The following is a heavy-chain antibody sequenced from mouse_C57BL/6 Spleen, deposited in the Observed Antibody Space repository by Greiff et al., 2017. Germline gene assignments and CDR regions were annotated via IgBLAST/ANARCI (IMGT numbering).Heavy chain of an antibody. D-gene: IGHD2-1*01. Sequence: EVQLQQSGAELVRPGASVKLSCTASGFNITDDYMHWVKQRPEQGLEWIGRIVPENGDTDYASKFQGKATITADTSSNTAYLQLSSLTSEDTAVYYCTTEGSVGNEGDWGQGTTLTVSS. CDR1: GFNITDDY. V-gene: IGHV14-4*01. CDR3: TTEGSVGNEGD. CDR2: IVPENGDT. J-gene: IGHJ2*01.